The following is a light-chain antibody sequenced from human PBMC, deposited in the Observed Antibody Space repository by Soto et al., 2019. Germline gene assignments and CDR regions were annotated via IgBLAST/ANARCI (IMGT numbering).Light chain of an antibody. J-gene: IGKJ4*01. Sequence: DVQMTQSPSSLSAFVGDRVTITCRASQGIATYLAWFQQKPGKVPKLLIYATSNLQSGVPSRFSGSGSGTDFTLTINSLQPEDFGTYYCQKYNMATLTFGGGTKVEIK. CDR3: QKYNMATLT. V-gene: IGKV1-27*01. CDR1: QGIATY. CDR2: ATS.